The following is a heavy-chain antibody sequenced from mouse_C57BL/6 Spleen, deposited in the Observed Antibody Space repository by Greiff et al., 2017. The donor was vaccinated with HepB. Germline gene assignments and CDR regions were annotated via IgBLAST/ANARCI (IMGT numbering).Heavy chain of an antibody. V-gene: IGHV5-16*01. CDR1: GFTFSDYY. Sequence: EVKLVESEGGLVQPGSSMKLSCTASGFTFSDYYMAWVRQVPEKGLEWVANINYDGSSTYYLDSLKSRFIISRDNAKNILYLQMSSLKSEDTATYYCAREDDYDVMDYWGQGTSVTVSS. J-gene: IGHJ4*01. CDR2: INYDGSST. D-gene: IGHD2-4*01. CDR3: AREDDYDVMDY.